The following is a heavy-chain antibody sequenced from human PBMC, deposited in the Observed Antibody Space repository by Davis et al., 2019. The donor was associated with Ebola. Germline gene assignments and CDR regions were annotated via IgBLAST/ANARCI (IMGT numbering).Heavy chain of an antibody. CDR3: SKGGSGWPSDYSYGMGV. J-gene: IGHJ6*04. CDR1: GFTFSTHW. V-gene: IGHV3-7*03. Sequence: GESLKISCAVSGFTFSTHWMSWVRQAPGKGLEWVANIKEDGSETHYVDSVKGRFTISRDNAKSSLYLQMNSLGAEDTAVYYCSKGGSGWPSDYSYGMGVWGKGTTVTVSS. D-gene: IGHD6-19*01. CDR2: IKEDGSET.